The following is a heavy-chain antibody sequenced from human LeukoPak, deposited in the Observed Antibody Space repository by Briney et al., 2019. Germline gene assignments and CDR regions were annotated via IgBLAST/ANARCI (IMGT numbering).Heavy chain of an antibody. D-gene: IGHD6-13*01. J-gene: IGHJ4*02. CDR1: GYTFTSYY. CDR3: ARQGWAPYSTSQALGFDY. CDR2: INPSGGST. Sequence: ASVKVSCKASGYTFTSYYMHWVRQAPGQGLEWMGIINPSGGSTSYAQKFQGRVTMTRDTSTSTVDMELSSLRSEDTAVYYCARQGWAPYSTSQALGFDYWGQGTLVTVSS. V-gene: IGHV1-46*01.